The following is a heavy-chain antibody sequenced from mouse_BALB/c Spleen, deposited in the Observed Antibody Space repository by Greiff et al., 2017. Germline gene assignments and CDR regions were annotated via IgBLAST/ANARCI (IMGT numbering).Heavy chain of an antibody. Sequence: EVMLVESGGGLVQPGGSRKLSCAASGFTFSSYAMSWVRQTPEKRLEWVASISSGGSTYYPDSVKGRFTISRDNARNILYLQMSSLRSEDTAMYYCARGQIYYGYDGFAYWGQGTLVTVSA. J-gene: IGHJ3*01. CDR2: ISSGGST. D-gene: IGHD2-2*01. CDR1: GFTFSSYA. CDR3: ARGQIYYGYDGFAY. V-gene: IGHV5-6-5*01.